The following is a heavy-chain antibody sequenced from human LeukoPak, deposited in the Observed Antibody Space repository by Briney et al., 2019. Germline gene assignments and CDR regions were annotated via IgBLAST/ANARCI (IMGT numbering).Heavy chain of an antibody. D-gene: IGHD1-26*01. Sequence: SETLSLTCAVYGGSFSGYYWSWIRQPPGKGLEWIGEINHSGSTNYTPSLKSRVTISVDKSKNQFSLKMSSVTAADTAVYYCVRVKGGSISDSWGQGTLVTVSS. J-gene: IGHJ4*02. CDR3: VRVKGGSISDS. CDR1: GGSFSGYY. CDR2: INHSGST. V-gene: IGHV4-34*01.